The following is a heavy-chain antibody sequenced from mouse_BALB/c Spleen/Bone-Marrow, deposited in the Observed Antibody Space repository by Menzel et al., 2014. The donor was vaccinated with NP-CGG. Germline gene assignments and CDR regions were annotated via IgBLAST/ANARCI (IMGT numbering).Heavy chain of an antibody. D-gene: IGHD2-1*01. CDR2: INPNNGGA. CDR1: GYTFTDYN. V-gene: IGHV1-18*01. J-gene: IGHJ2*01. CDR3: ARAGNYDKDYFDY. Sequence: EVKLMESGPELVKPGASVKIPCKASGYTFTDYNMDWVKQSHGKSLEWIGDINPNNGGAIYNQKFKGKATLTVDKSSSTAYMERRSLTSEDTAVYYCARAGNYDKDYFDYWGQGTTLTVSS.